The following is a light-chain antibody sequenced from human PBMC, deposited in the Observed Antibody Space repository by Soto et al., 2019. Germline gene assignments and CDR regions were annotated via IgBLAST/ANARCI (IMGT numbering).Light chain of an antibody. CDR3: QHYDSLPFT. CDR2: GAS. CDR1: QSVSNTD. J-gene: IGKJ3*01. V-gene: IGKV3-20*01. Sequence: EIVLTQSPGTLSLSPGERDTLSCRASQSVSNTDIAWYRQKPGQAPRLLIYGASSRATGIPDRFSGSGSGTDFTLTISRLEPEDFAVYYCQHYDSLPFTFGTGTKVDIK.